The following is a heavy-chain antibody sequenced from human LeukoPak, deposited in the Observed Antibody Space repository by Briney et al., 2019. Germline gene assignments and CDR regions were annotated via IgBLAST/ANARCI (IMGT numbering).Heavy chain of an antibody. J-gene: IGHJ4*02. Sequence: ASVKVSFKTSVYPFIMYLICWVRQARRQGREWMGWISAHNGGTKYAQRVQDRITMTTDPSTSTAYMEVVSLKPNDTAVYYCAREDLKNHLLDWGQGTLVTVSS. V-gene: IGHV1-18*01. CDR2: ISAHNGGT. CDR3: AREDLKNHLLD. D-gene: IGHD1-14*01. CDR1: VYPFIMYL.